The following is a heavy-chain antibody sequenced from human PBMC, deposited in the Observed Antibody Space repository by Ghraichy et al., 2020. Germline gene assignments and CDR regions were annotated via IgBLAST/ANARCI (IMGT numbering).Heavy chain of an antibody. V-gene: IGHV3-7*01. CDR1: RFSVDDNC. J-gene: IGHJ5*01. D-gene: IGHD6-19*01. CDR2: IYQDGGQR. CDR3: SSGSGWIADS. Sequence: GGSLRLSCTSSRFSVDDNCVNWVRRAPGKGLEWLANIYQDGGQRNYVDSVKGRFTISRDNAKNSVYLQMNSLRADDTAVYYCSSGSGWIADSWGQGTLVTVSS.